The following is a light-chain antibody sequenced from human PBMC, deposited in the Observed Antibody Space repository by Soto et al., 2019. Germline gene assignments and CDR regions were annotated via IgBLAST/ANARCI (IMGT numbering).Light chain of an antibody. CDR1: SSNIGNNA. CDR2: YNN. J-gene: IGLJ2*01. V-gene: IGLV1-36*01. Sequence: QSALTQPPSVSEAPRQRVTISCSGSSSNIGNNAVSWYQHFPGKAPKLLIYYNNVLASGVSDRFSGSKSGTSASLAISGLRPEDEADYYCQSYDSSLSAVVFGGRTKLTVL. CDR3: QSYDSSLSAVV.